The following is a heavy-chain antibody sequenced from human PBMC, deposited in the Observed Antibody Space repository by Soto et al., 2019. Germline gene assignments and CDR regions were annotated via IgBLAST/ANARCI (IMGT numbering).Heavy chain of an antibody. Sequence: SVKVSCKASGFTFTSSAVQWVRQARGQRLEWIGWIVVGSGNTNYAQKFQERVTITRDMSTSTAYMELSSLRSEDTAVYYCAADLPRVRFLEWLSEKYGMDVWGQGTTVTAP. CDR1: GFTFTSSA. CDR3: AADLPRVRFLEWLSEKYGMDV. D-gene: IGHD3-3*01. J-gene: IGHJ6*02. V-gene: IGHV1-58*01. CDR2: IVVGSGNT.